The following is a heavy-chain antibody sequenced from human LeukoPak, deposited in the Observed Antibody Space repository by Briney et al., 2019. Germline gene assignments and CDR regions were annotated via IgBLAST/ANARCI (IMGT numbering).Heavy chain of an antibody. D-gene: IGHD1-1*01. CDR2: FYYSGST. Sequence: SETLSLTCTVSGGSISSSSYYWGWIRQPPGKGLEWIGSFYYSGSTYYNPSLKSRVTISADTSKNQFSLKLSSVTAADTAVYYCARLWRAAIDYGGQGILVTVSS. CDR3: ARLWRAAIDY. CDR1: GGSISSSSYY. V-gene: IGHV4-39*01. J-gene: IGHJ4*02.